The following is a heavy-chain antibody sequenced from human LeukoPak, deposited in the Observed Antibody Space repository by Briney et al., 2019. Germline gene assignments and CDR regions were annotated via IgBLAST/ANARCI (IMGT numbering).Heavy chain of an antibody. CDR2: ISSSSSYI. V-gene: IGHV3-21*01. CDR3: ARDSAFYYDSSGYYLY. J-gene: IGHJ4*02. CDR1: GFTFSSSS. D-gene: IGHD3-22*01. Sequence: GGSLRLSCAASGFTFSSSSMNWVRQAPGKGLEWVSSISSSSSYIYYADSVKGRFTISRDNAKNSLYLQMNSLRAEDTAVYYCARDSAFYYDSSGYYLYWGQGTLVTVSS.